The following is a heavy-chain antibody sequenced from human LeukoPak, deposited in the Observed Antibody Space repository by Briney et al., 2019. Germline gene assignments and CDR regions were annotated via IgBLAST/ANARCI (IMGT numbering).Heavy chain of an antibody. CDR2: IIPIFGTA. Sequence: SVEVSCKASGGTFISYAISWVRQAPGQGLEWMGGIIPIFGTANYAQKFQGRVTITTDESTSTAYMELSSLRSEDTAVYYCARDRGPIYCSSTSCAPAGFDYWGQGTLVTVSS. J-gene: IGHJ4*02. D-gene: IGHD2-2*01. CDR1: GGTFISYA. V-gene: IGHV1-69*05. CDR3: ARDRGPIYCSSTSCAPAGFDY.